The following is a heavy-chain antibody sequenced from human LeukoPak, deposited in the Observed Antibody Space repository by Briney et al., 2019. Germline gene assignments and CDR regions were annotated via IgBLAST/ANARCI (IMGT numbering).Heavy chain of an antibody. CDR3: ARDPPYSSSWYHFDY. V-gene: IGHV3-30-3*01. CDR1: GFTFSSYA. Sequence: GRSLGLSCAASGFTFSSYAMHWVRQAPGKGLEWVAVISYDGSNKYYADSVKGRFTISRDNSKNTLYLQMNSLRAEDTAVYYCARDPPYSSSWYHFDYWGQGTLVTVSS. CDR2: ISYDGSNK. J-gene: IGHJ4*02. D-gene: IGHD6-13*01.